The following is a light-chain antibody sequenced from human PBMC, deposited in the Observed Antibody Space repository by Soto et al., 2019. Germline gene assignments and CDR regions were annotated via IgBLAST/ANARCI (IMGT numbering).Light chain of an antibody. V-gene: IGKV4-1*01. CDR3: QQYYSTSLT. CDR2: WAS. Sequence: DIVMTQSPDSLAVSLGERATINCKSSQRVLYSSNNKNYLAWYQQKPGQPPKLLIYWASTRESGVPDRFSGSGYGTDFTLTSSSLQAEDVAVYYCQQYYSTSLTFGGGTKVEIK. J-gene: IGKJ4*01. CDR1: QRVLYSSNNKNY.